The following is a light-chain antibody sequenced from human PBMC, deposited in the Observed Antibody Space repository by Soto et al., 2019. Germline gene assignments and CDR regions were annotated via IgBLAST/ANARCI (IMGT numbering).Light chain of an antibody. CDR3: CSYARGSTYV. Sequence: QSVLTQPASVSGSPGQSITIPCTGTSSDVGSYHLVSWYRHHPGKAPELMIFEVSKRPSGVSNRFSGSKSGNTASLTISGLQAEDEADYYCCSYARGSTYVFGTGTRSPS. J-gene: IGLJ1*01. V-gene: IGLV2-23*02. CDR1: SSDVGSYHL. CDR2: EVS.